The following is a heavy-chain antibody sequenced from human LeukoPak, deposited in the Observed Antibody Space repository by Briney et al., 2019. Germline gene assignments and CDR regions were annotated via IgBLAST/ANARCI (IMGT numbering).Heavy chain of an antibody. CDR1: GYTFTSFD. CDR2: VNCDNENT. CDR3: ARGRPYSGRVRPPTIDY. D-gene: IGHD1-26*01. Sequence: ASVKVSCKTSGYTFTSFDINWVRHTTGHGPEWMGWVNCDNENTRYARKFQGRVAITRDTSTRTVYLELNNLSSEDTAVYYCARGRPYSGRVRPPTIDYWGQGTLVTVSS. J-gene: IGHJ4*02. V-gene: IGHV1-8*03.